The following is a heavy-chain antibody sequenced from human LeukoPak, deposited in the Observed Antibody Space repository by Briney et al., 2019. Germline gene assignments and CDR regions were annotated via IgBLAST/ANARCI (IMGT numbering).Heavy chain of an antibody. CDR2: IYTSGST. CDR1: GGSVTSGSYF. D-gene: IGHD4-17*01. V-gene: IGHV4-61*02. J-gene: IGHJ4*02. Sequence: SETLSLTCTVSGGSVTSGSYFWSWIRQPAGKGLEWIGRIYTSGSTNYNPSLKSRVTMSVDTSKDQFSLKLSSVTAADTAVYYCARDPRNYGDYPNWGQGTLVTVSS. CDR3: ARDPRNYGDYPN.